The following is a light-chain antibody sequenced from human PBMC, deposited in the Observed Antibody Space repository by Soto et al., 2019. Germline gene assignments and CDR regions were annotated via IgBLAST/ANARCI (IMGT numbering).Light chain of an antibody. CDR3: SSYAGSNNPYV. V-gene: IGLV2-8*01. CDR1: SSDFGGHNY. J-gene: IGLJ1*01. CDR2: EVS. Sequence: QSALTQPPSASGSPGQSVAISCTGTSSDFGGHNYVSWYQQHPGKAPKLMIYEVSKRPSGVPDRFSGSKSGNTASLTVSGLQAEDEADYYCSSYAGSNNPYVFGTGTKVTVL.